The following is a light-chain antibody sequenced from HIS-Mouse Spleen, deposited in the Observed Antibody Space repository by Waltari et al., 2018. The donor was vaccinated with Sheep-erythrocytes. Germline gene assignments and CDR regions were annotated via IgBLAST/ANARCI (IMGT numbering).Light chain of an antibody. CDR1: ALPKKY. J-gene: IGLJ1*01. Sequence: SYELTQPPSVSVSPGQTARITCSGDALPKKYAYWYRQKSGQAPVLVIYEDSKRPSGIPERFSGSSSGTMATLAISGAQVEDEADYYCYSTDSSGNHRVFGTGTKVTVL. CDR2: EDS. CDR3: YSTDSSGNHRV. V-gene: IGLV3-10*01.